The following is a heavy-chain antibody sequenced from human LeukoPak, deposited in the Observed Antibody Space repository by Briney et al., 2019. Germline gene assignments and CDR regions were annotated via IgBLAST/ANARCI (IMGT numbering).Heavy chain of an antibody. CDR1: GGSFSGYY. CDR3: ARTMVRGVTPFDY. Sequence: SETLSLTCAVYGGSFSGYYWSWIRQPPGKGLEWIGEINHSGGTNYNPSLKSRVTISVDTSKNQFSLNLSSVTAADTAVYYCARTMVRGVTPFDYWGQGTLVTVSS. CDR2: INHSGGT. D-gene: IGHD3-10*01. V-gene: IGHV4-34*01. J-gene: IGHJ4*02.